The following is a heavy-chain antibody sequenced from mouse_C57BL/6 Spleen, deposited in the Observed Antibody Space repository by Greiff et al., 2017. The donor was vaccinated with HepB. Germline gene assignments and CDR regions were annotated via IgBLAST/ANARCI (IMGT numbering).Heavy chain of an antibody. D-gene: IGHD2-4*01. Sequence: DVKLQESGPGLVKPSQSLSLTCSVTGYSITSGYYWNWIRQFPGNKLEWMGYISYDGSNNYNPSLKNRISITRDTSKNQFFLKLNSVTTEDTATYYCAREREYDYDDGDWYFDGWGTGTTVTVSS. V-gene: IGHV3-6*01. CDR2: ISYDGSN. CDR3: AREREYDYDDGDWYFDG. J-gene: IGHJ1*03. CDR1: GYSITSGYY.